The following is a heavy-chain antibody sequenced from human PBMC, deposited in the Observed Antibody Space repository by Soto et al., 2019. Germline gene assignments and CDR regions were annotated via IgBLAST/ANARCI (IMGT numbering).Heavy chain of an antibody. V-gene: IGHV1-2*02. CDR1: GYPVTAYY. J-gene: IGHJ3*02. Sequence: QLHLVQSGAVVKKPGASVTVSCSASGYPVTAYYMHWVRQAPGRGLEWMGGINPATGAAKYTQTFQGRVPMTRDTSTSTVFMELIGLTSEDTAVFYCARGGGVGVAGSAAFDMWGQGTLVTVSS. CDR3: ARGGGVGVAGSAAFDM. CDR2: INPATGAA. D-gene: IGHD3-3*01.